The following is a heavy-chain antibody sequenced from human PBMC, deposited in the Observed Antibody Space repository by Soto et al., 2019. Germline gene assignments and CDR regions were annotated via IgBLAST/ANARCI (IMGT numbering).Heavy chain of an antibody. J-gene: IGHJ3*01. CDR3: ARAFFYQGSDSRGYSFDAFDF. D-gene: IGHD3-22*01. CDR1: GYTFTSSG. Sequence: QVQLVQSGAEVKKPGASVKVSCKASGYTFTSSGMSWVRQAPGQGLEWMGWISAHTGSSEYAQRFQGRVTMTTDISTSTAYMELRSLRSDDTAVYYCARAFFYQGSDSRGYSFDAFDFWGPGTLVTVSS. V-gene: IGHV1-18*01. CDR2: ISAHTGSS.